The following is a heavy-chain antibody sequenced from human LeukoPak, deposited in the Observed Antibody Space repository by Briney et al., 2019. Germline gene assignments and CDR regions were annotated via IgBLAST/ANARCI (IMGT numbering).Heavy chain of an antibody. CDR3: ARGLTTSGYPYYY. Sequence: ASGKVSCKASGGTFSSYAISWVRQAPGQGLEWMGRIIPILGIANYAQKFQGRVTITADKSTSTAYMELSSLRSEDTAVYYCARGLTTSGYPYYYWGQGTLVTVSS. D-gene: IGHD3-3*01. V-gene: IGHV1-69*04. J-gene: IGHJ4*02. CDR1: GGTFSSYA. CDR2: IIPILGIA.